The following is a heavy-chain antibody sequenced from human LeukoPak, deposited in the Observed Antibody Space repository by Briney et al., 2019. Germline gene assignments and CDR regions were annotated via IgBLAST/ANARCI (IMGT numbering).Heavy chain of an antibody. CDR3: ASDFTMVRGVPFDY. J-gene: IGHJ4*02. D-gene: IGHD3-10*01. CDR1: GGSFSGYY. CDR2: INHSGST. Sequence: SETLSLTCAVYGGSFSGYYWSWIRQPPGKGLEWIGEINHSGSTNYNPSLKSRVTISVDTSKNQFSLKLSSVTAADTAVYYCASDFTMVRGVPFDYWGQGTLVTVSS. V-gene: IGHV4-34*01.